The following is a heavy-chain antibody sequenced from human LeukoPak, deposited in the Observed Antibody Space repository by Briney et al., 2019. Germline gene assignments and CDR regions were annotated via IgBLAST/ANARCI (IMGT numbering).Heavy chain of an antibody. CDR3: ARLPDYYDSSGYLARAFDI. V-gene: IGHV4-59*01. J-gene: IGHJ3*02. CDR2: IYYSGST. D-gene: IGHD3-22*01. Sequence: SETLSLTCTVSGGSISSYYWSWIRQPPGKGLEWIGYIYYSGSTNYNPSLKSRVTISVDTSKNQFSLKLSSVTAADTAVYYCARLPDYYDSSGYLARAFDIWGQGTMVTVSS. CDR1: GGSISSYY.